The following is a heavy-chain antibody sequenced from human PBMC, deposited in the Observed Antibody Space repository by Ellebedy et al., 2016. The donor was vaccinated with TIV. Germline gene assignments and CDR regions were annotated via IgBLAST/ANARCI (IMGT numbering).Heavy chain of an antibody. CDR1: GFTFSSFV. Sequence: GESLKISCAASGFTFSSFVMSWVRQAPGKGLEWVSAISGSGGSTYYADSVKGRFTISRDISRNTLYLQMNSLRAEDTAVYYCAKDRALGYCTGGSCNTKWGQGTLVTVSS. V-gene: IGHV3-23*01. CDR2: ISGSGGST. CDR3: AKDRALGYCTGGSCNTK. D-gene: IGHD2-15*01. J-gene: IGHJ4*02.